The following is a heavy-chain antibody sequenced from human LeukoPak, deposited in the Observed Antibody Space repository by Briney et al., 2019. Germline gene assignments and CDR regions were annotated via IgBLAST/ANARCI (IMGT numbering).Heavy chain of an antibody. D-gene: IGHD1-26*01. CDR1: GYTFTDYY. J-gene: IGHJ4*02. CDR3: AIGKWDLLARY. Sequence: ASVKVSCKASGYTFTDYYIHWVQQAPGKGLQWMGRVDPEDGEIIYAEKFQDRVIITADTSTDTAYMDMSSLRSEDTAVYYCAIGKWDLLARYWGQGTLVSVSS. V-gene: IGHV1-69-2*01. CDR2: VDPEDGEI.